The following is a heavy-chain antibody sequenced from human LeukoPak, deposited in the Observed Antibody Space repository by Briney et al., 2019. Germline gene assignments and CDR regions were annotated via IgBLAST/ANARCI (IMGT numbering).Heavy chain of an antibody. D-gene: IGHD3-16*01. CDR1: GFTISGFW. CDR2: MNSAGTTI. J-gene: IGHJ4*01. V-gene: IGHV3-74*01. Sequence: GRPLRLSCAASGFTISGFWMHWVRQVPGEGLVWVARMNSAGTTINYADSVKGRFTISRDNVRNTLHLQMNNLSLEDTAVYFCIREVQVRASASLGLWGRGTLVTVS. CDR3: IREVQVRASASLGL.